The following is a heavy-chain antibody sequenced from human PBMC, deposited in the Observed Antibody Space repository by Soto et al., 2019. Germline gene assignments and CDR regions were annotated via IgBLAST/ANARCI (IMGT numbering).Heavy chain of an antibody. CDR3: ANHTSPKVVPLFGY. CDR1: GFTFSSYA. CDR2: ISGSGGST. D-gene: IGHD2-15*01. V-gene: IGHV3-23*01. Sequence: EVQLLESGGGLVQPGGSLRLSCAASGFTFSSYAMSWVRQAPGKGLEWVSAISGSGGSTYYADSVKGRFTISRDNSKNALYLQMNRLRAEDTAVYYCANHTSPKVVPLFGYWGQGTLVTVSS. J-gene: IGHJ4*02.